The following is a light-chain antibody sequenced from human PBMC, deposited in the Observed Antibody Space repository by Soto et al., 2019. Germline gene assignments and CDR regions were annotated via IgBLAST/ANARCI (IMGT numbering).Light chain of an antibody. V-gene: IGKV3-15*01. Sequence: EIVLTQSPDTLSLSPGERATLSCRASQSVRSNLAWYQQKPGQAPRLLIYGASTRATGIPARFSGSGSGTEFTLSIGSLQSEDFAVYYCQQYNDWPPTFGQGTKVDIK. CDR2: GAS. J-gene: IGKJ1*01. CDR3: QQYNDWPPT. CDR1: QSVRSN.